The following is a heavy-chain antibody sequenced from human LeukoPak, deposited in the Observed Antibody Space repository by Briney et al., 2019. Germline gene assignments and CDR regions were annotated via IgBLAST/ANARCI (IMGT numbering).Heavy chain of an antibody. D-gene: IGHD5-24*01. CDR3: ARVRDGYNDAYDI. Sequence: GASVKVSCKTSGYSFTNYNLHWVRQAPGQRLEWMGIIKPSGGDTNYAQKFQGRVFMTRDTSTSTAYLELSSLKAEDTAVYYCARVRDGYNDAYDIWGQGTVVTVSS. J-gene: IGHJ3*02. CDR1: GYSFTNYN. V-gene: IGHV1-46*01. CDR2: IKPSGGDT.